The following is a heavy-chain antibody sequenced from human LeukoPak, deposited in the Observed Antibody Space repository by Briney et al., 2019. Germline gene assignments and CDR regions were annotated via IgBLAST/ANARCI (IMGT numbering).Heavy chain of an antibody. CDR1: GFTFSSYA. CDR3: ARVGYYGSGTEPYYFDY. V-gene: IGHV3-23*01. D-gene: IGHD3-10*01. J-gene: IGHJ4*02. CDR2: ISGSGGST. Sequence: PGGSLRLSCAASGFTFSSYAMSWVRQAPGKGLEWVSAISGSGGSTYYADSVKGRFTISRDNSKNTLYLQMNSLRAEDTAVYYCARVGYYGSGTEPYYFDYWGQGTLVTVSS.